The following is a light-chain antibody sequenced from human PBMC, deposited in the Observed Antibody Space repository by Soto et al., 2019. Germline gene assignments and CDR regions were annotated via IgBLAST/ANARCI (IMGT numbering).Light chain of an antibody. J-gene: IGKJ1*01. CDR3: QQYGTSPPP. Sequence: EIVLTQSPGTLSLSPGERATLSCKASQSVSSNFLAWYQRKAGQAPRLLIYGASYSATDIPYRFSGSGSGTDFNLTITRLEPEDFAVYYSQQYGTSPPPFGQATKVEI. CDR2: GAS. V-gene: IGKV3-20*01. CDR1: QSVSSNF.